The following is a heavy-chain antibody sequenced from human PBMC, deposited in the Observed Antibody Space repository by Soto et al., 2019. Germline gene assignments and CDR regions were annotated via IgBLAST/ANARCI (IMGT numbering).Heavy chain of an antibody. D-gene: IGHD3-10*01. Sequence: SETLSLTCAVYGGSFSGYYWSWIRQPPGKGLEWIGEINHSGSTNYNPSLKSRVTISVDTSKNQFSLKLSSVTAADTAVYYCARGRVNYGSGSYFDYWGQGTLVTVSS. CDR1: GGSFSGYY. CDR3: ARGRVNYGSGSYFDY. V-gene: IGHV4-34*01. J-gene: IGHJ4*02. CDR2: INHSGST.